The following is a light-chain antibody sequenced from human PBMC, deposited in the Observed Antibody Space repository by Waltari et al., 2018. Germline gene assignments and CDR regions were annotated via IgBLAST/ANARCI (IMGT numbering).Light chain of an antibody. J-gene: IGKJ4*01. CDR3: QQYYSYPL. CDR1: QGISSY. V-gene: IGKV1-8*01. Sequence: AIRITQSPSSLSASTGDRVTITCRASQGISSYLAWYQQKPGKAPKLLIYAASTLQSGVPSRFSGSGSGTDFTLTISCLQSEDCATYYCQQYYSYPLFGGGTKVEIK. CDR2: AAS.